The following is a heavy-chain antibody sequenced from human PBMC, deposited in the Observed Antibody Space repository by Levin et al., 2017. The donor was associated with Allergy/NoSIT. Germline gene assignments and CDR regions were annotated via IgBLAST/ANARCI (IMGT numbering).Heavy chain of an antibody. J-gene: IGHJ4*02. Sequence: PGGSLRLSCAASGFTFSSYAMNWVRQAPGKGLEWVSSIGSRNAYIYYADPVRGRFTISSDNAKNSLYLQLNSLRAEDTAVYYCARDMETFDFWSASEYWGQGTLVTVSS. CDR2: IGSRNAYI. CDR1: GFTFSSYA. D-gene: IGHD3-3*01. CDR3: ARDMETFDFWSASEY. V-gene: IGHV3-21*01.